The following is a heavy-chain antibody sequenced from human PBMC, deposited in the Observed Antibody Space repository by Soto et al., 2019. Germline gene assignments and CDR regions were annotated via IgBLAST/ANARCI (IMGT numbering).Heavy chain of an antibody. V-gene: IGHV3-21*01. CDR2: ISTGSSYI. Sequence: GSLRLSCAASGFTFSNYNMNWVRQAPGKGLEWVSCISTGSSYIYYADSVKGRFTVSRDNAKNSLYLQMNSLRAEDTAVYYCARDPYSRATAPYDWGQGTLVTVSS. CDR3: ARDPYSRATAPYD. J-gene: IGHJ4*02. D-gene: IGHD6-13*01. CDR1: GFTFSNYN.